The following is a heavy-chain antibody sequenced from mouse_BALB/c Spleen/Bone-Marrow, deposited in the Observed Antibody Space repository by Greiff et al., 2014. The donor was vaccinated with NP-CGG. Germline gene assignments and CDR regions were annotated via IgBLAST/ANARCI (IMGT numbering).Heavy chain of an antibody. D-gene: IGHD4-1*01. CDR3: ARNWDWVFAY. J-gene: IGHJ3*01. CDR1: GYTFTSYW. Sequence: EVQLQQSGTVLARPGASLRMSCKASGYTFTSYWINWIKQRPGQGLEWIGAIYPGNNDAKYTQKFKAKAKLTAVTSTSTADMELSSLTNEDSAVYYCARNWDWVFAYWGQGTLVTVSA. V-gene: IGHV1-5*01. CDR2: IYPGNNDA.